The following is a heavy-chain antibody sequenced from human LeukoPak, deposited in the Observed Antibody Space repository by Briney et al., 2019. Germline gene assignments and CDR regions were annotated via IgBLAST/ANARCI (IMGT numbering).Heavy chain of an antibody. Sequence: TGGSLRLSCAASGLTFSTYWMTWVRQAPGKGLEWVANIKQDGSEKNYVDSVKGRFTISRDNAKNSLYLQMNSLRVEDTAVYYCAGGIAMVRGGEVWGKGTTVTVSS. D-gene: IGHD3-10*01. CDR1: GLTFSTYW. J-gene: IGHJ6*04. V-gene: IGHV3-7*01. CDR3: AGGIAMVRGGEV. CDR2: IKQDGSEK.